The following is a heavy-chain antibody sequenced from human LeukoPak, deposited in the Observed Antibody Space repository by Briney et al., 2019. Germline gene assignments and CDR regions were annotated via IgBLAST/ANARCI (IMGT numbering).Heavy chain of an antibody. Sequence: ASVKVSCKASGYTFTGYYMHWVRQAPGQGLEWMGWINPNSGGTNYAQKFQGRVTMTRDTSISTAYMELSRLRSDDTAVYYCARDPGTIFGVVPIAPWGQGTLVTVSS. J-gene: IGHJ5*02. V-gene: IGHV1-2*02. CDR3: ARDPGTIFGVVPIAP. D-gene: IGHD3-3*01. CDR2: INPNSGGT. CDR1: GYTFTGYY.